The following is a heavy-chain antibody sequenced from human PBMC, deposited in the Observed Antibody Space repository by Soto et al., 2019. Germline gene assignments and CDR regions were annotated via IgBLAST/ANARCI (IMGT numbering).Heavy chain of an antibody. J-gene: IGHJ5*02. D-gene: IGHD1-7*01. CDR2: IYYSGST. Sequence: SETLSLTCTVSGGSISSYYWSWIRQPPGKGLEWIGYIYYSGSTNYNPSLESRVTISVDTSKNQFSLKLSSVTAADTAVYYCARVSRGTNWFDPWGQGTLVTVSS. V-gene: IGHV4-59*01. CDR1: GGSISSYY. CDR3: ARVSRGTNWFDP.